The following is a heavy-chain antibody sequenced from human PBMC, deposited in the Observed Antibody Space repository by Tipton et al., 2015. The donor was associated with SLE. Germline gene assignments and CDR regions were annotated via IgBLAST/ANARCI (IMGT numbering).Heavy chain of an antibody. D-gene: IGHD2-15*01. CDR3: ARDLLAVVHAFDI. CDR2: IYYSGST. V-gene: IGHV4-39*07. Sequence: TLSLTCTVSGGSISSGGYYWGWIRQPPGKGLEWIGSIYYSGSTYYNPSLKSRVTISVDKSKNQFSLKLSSVTAADTAVYYCARDLLAVVHAFDIWGQGTMVTVSS. J-gene: IGHJ3*02. CDR1: GGSISSGGYY.